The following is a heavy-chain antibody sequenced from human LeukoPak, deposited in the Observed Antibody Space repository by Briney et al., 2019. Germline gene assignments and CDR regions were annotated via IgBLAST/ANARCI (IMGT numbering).Heavy chain of an antibody. Sequence: PGGSLRLSCAASGFTVISNYMSWVRQAPGKGLEWLSRINPEGTSSHYADSVKGRFTMSRDNAKGMVYLQMDGLRAEDTAVFSCVRQAVSGESGIAYWGRGVLVTVSS. CDR3: VRQAVSGESGIAY. D-gene: IGHD4-17*01. J-gene: IGHJ4*02. CDR1: GFTVISNY. V-gene: IGHV3-74*01. CDR2: INPEGTSS.